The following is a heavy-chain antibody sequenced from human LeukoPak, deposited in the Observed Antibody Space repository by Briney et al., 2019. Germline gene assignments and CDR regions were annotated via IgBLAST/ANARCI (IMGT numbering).Heavy chain of an antibody. J-gene: IGHJ4*02. CDR2: INAGNGNT. CDR1: GYTFTSYA. CDR3: ARGDSSSWYHFDY. V-gene: IGHV1-3*03. Sequence: VASVRVSCKASGYTFTSYAMHWVRQAPGQRLEWMGWINAGNGNTKYSQEFQGRVTITRDTSASTAYMELSSLRSEDMAVYYCARGDSSSWYHFDYWGQGTLVTVSS. D-gene: IGHD6-13*01.